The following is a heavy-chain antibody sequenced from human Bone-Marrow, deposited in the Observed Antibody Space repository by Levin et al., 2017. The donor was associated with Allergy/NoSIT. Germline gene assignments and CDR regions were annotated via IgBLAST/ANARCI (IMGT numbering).Heavy chain of an antibody. J-gene: IGHJ4*02. Sequence: GGSLRLSCAASGFSFRTYVIHWVRQAPGKGLEWVSGISFDGFHKYYADSVKGRFTISRDNSNNALYLKMNSLRAEDTAVYYCARWASTVLRYFDYWGQGSLVAVSS. D-gene: IGHD3-9*01. CDR3: ARWASTVLRYFDY. V-gene: IGHV3-30*04. CDR2: ISFDGFHK. CDR1: GFSFRTYV.